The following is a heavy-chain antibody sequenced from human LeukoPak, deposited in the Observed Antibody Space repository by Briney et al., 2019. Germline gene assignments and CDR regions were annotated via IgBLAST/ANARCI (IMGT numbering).Heavy chain of an antibody. CDR1: GFTFSSYG. J-gene: IGHJ4*02. CDR2: IRYDGSNK. Sequence: GGSLRLSCAASGFTFSSYGMHWVRQAPGKGLEWVAFIRYDGSNKYYADSVKGRFTISRDNSRNTLYLQMNSLRAEDTAVYYCAKDHSSSWHIFDYWGQGTLVTVSS. D-gene: IGHD6-13*01. CDR3: AKDHSSSWHIFDY. V-gene: IGHV3-30*02.